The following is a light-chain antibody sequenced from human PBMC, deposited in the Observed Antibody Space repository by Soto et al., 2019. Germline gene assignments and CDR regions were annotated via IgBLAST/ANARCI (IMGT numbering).Light chain of an antibody. CDR2: GVS. CDR3: QQYNDWPLT. J-gene: IGKJ4*01. Sequence: EIVMTQSPVTLSVSPGERATLSCRASQGVSSNLAWYQKKPGQAPRLLIDGVSIRATGIPARFSGSGSGTEFTLTISSLQSEDFAVYYCQQYNDWPLTFGGGTKV. V-gene: IGKV3-15*01. CDR1: QGVSSN.